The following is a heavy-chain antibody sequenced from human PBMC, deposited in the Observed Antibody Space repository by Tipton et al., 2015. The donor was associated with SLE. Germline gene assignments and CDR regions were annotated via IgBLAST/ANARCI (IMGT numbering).Heavy chain of an antibody. V-gene: IGHV4-59*01. Sequence: TLSLTCTVSGGSLSSYYWSWIRQPPGKGLEWVGYIHYSGSTKYNPSLKSRVTISADTSKNQFSLKLSSVTAADTAVYYCARGGDWFDPWGQGTLVTVSS. CDR1: GGSLSSYY. J-gene: IGHJ5*02. CDR3: ARGGDWFDP. D-gene: IGHD3-10*01. CDR2: IHYSGST.